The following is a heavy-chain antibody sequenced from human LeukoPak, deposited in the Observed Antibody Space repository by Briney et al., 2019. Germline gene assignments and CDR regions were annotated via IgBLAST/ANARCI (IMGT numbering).Heavy chain of an antibody. CDR3: ARLYCRGGSSCSITAFDY. D-gene: IGHD2-15*01. Sequence: GGSLRLSCAASGFTFSSYWMSWVRQAPGKGLEWVANIKQDGREKYYVDSVKGRFTISRDNAKNSLYLQMNSLRAEDTAVYYCARLYCRGGSSCSITAFDYWGQGTLVTVSS. J-gene: IGHJ4*02. CDR1: GFTFSSYW. CDR2: IKQDGREK. V-gene: IGHV3-7*01.